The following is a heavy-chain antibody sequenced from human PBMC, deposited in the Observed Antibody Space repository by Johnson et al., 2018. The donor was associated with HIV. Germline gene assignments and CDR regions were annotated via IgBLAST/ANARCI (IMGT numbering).Heavy chain of an antibody. J-gene: IGHJ3*02. CDR2: IWYDGSNK. V-gene: IGHV3-33*01. D-gene: IGHD4-23*01. Sequence: QVQLVESGGGVVQPGRSLRLSCAASGSTFSSYGMHWVRQAPGKGLEWVAVIWYDGSNKYYEDSVKGRFTISRDDSKNTLYLQMNSLKTEDTAVYYCTTDLVTPHAFDIWGQGTMVTVSS. CDR1: GSTFSSYG. CDR3: TTDLVTPHAFDI.